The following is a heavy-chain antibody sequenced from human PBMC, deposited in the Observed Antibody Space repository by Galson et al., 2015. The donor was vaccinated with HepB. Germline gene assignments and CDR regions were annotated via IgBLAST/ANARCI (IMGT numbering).Heavy chain of an antibody. J-gene: IGHJ3*02. Sequence: SVKVSCKASGGTFTNYALSWVRQAPGQGLEWMGGIIPILHTPNYAQKFQGRVTISTDESTSTVYMELSSLRSEDTAFYYCAREGHHYDSRGYYGVFDIWGQGTMVTVSS. V-gene: IGHV1-69*05. CDR3: AREGHHYDSRGYYGVFDI. CDR1: GGTFTNYA. D-gene: IGHD3-22*01. CDR2: IIPILHTP.